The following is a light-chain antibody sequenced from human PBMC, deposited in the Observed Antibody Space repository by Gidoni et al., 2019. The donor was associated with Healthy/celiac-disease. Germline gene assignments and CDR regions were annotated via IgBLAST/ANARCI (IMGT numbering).Light chain of an antibody. Sequence: DIQMNQSPYTLSASVGDRVTITCRASQSSSSWLAWYQQKPGKAPKLLIYKASSLESGVPSRFSGSGSGTEFTLTISSLQPYDFATYYCQLSLTFGPGTKVEIK. CDR3: QLSLT. CDR2: KAS. CDR1: QSSSSW. J-gene: IGKJ1*01. V-gene: IGKV1-5*03.